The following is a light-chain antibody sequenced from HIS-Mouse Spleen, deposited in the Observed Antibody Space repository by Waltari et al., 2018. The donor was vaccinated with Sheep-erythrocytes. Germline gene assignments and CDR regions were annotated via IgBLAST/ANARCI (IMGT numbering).Light chain of an antibody. Sequence: QSALTQPRSVSGSPGQAVTISCTGTSMDVGGYNDVSWYQTHPGQATNLMIYDVSKRPSGVPDRFSGSKSGNTASLTISGLQAEDEADYYCCSYAGSYNHVFATGTKVTVL. CDR3: CSYAGSYNHV. CDR2: DVS. V-gene: IGLV2-11*01. CDR1: SMDVGGYND. J-gene: IGLJ1*01.